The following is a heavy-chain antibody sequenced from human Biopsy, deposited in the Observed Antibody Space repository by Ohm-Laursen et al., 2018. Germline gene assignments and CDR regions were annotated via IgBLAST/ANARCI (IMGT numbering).Heavy chain of an antibody. J-gene: IGHJ6*02. Sequence: ATVKISCKASGYLFINYGISWVRQAPGQGLEWLGWISTYNGNTNYAQKFRGRVTMTTDTSTSTAYMELRSLRSDDTAVYYCARDRGYYYYYGMDVWGQGTTVTVSS. D-gene: IGHD3-10*01. V-gene: IGHV1-18*01. CDR2: ISTYNGNT. CDR1: GYLFINYG. CDR3: ARDRGYYYYYGMDV.